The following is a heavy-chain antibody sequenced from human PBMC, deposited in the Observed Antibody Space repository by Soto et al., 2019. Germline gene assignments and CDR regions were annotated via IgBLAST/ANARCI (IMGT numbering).Heavy chain of an antibody. CDR3: ARLGSSGWTYFDY. CDR1: GVSISSYY. V-gene: IGHV4-59*08. CDR2: IYYSGST. J-gene: IGHJ4*02. Sequence: SETLSLTCTVSGVSISSYYWSWIRQPPGKGLEWIGYIYYSGSTNYNPSLKSRVTISVDTSKNQFSLKLSSVTAADTAVYYCARLGSSGWTYFDYWGQGTLVTVSS. D-gene: IGHD6-19*01.